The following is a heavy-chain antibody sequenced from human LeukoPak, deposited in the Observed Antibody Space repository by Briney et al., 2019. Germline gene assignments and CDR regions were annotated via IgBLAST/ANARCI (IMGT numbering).Heavy chain of an antibody. D-gene: IGHD2-8*02. V-gene: IGHV3-33*01. CDR2: ICYDGSNK. CDR3: ARDTGPIDY. Sequence: GRALPLSCAASGLSFSSYGMHGVRQAPGKGLEWVAVICYDGSNKYYADPEKGRFPIYRDNSKNTLYLQMNNLRAEDTAVYYCARDTGPIDYWGQGTLVTVSS. J-gene: IGHJ4*02. CDR1: GLSFSSYG.